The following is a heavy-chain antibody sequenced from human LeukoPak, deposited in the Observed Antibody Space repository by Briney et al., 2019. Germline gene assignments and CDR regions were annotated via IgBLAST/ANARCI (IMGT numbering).Heavy chain of an antibody. J-gene: IGHJ4*02. Sequence: GGSLRLSCAASGFTFGTYWMSWVRQAPGKGLEWVASIKQDGSEKYYVDSVKGRFTISRDNAKNSLYLQMNSLRAEDTAVYYCAREVAAAGSSGYFDYWGQGTLVTVSS. CDR3: AREVAAAGSSGYFDY. D-gene: IGHD6-13*01. CDR1: GFTFGTYW. V-gene: IGHV3-7*01. CDR2: IKQDGSEK.